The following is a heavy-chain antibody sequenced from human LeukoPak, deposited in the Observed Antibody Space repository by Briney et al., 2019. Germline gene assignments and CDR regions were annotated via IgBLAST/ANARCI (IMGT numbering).Heavy chain of an antibody. CDR1: GFTFSTYA. V-gene: IGHV3-30*03. CDR3: VRESCSGGSCTYDPFDI. Sequence: PGGSLRLSCAASGFTFSTYAMSWVRRVPGKGLEWVAVMSVNGVNKYYADSVRGRFTVSRDISKNTQFLQMNSLRFEDTAVYFCVRESCSGGSCTYDPFDIWGHGTMVTVST. D-gene: IGHD2-15*01. CDR2: MSVNGVNK. J-gene: IGHJ3*02.